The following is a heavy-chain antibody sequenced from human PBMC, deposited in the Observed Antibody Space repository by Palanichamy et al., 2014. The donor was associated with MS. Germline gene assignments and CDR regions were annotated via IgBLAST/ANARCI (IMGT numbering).Heavy chain of an antibody. CDR3: ARGYCSGGSCYQADY. J-gene: IGHJ4*02. CDR2: INSDGRNT. V-gene: IGHV3-74*01. D-gene: IGHD2-15*01. CDR1: GFTFSSYW. Sequence: EVQLVESGGGLVQPGGSLRLSCAASGFTFSSYWMHWVRQAPGKGLVWVSRINSDGRNTGDADTVKGRFTISRDNAKNTLYLQMNSLRAGDTAVYFCARGYCSGGSCYQADYWGQGTLVTVSS.